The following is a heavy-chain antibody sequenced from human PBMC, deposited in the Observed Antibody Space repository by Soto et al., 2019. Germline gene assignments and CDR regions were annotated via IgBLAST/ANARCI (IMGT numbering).Heavy chain of an antibody. J-gene: IGHJ1*01. CDR3: ARGFGLSGYFQH. V-gene: IGHV1-46*01. CDR1: GYTFTSYY. CDR2: INPSGGST. D-gene: IGHD3-10*01. Sequence: GASVKVSCKASGYTFTSYYMHWVRQAPGQGLEWMGIINPSGGSTSYAQKFQGRVTMTRDTSTSTVYMELSSVTAADTAVYYCARGFGLSGYFQHWGQGTLVTVSS.